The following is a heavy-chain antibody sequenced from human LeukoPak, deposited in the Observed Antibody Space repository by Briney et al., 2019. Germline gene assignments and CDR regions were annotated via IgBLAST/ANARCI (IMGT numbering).Heavy chain of an antibody. CDR1: GYTLTDLS. D-gene: IGHD3-16*02. J-gene: IGHJ3*02. V-gene: IGHV1-24*01. CDR3: AADSDSRVRLGELSSDLEAFDI. CDR2: FDPEDGGT. Sequence: ASVKVSCKVSGYTLTDLSVHWVRQTPGKGLEWMGGFDPEDGGTIYAQKFQGRVTMTEDTSTDTAYMELSSLRSEDTAVYYCAADSDSRVRLGELSSDLEAFDIWGQGTLVTVSS.